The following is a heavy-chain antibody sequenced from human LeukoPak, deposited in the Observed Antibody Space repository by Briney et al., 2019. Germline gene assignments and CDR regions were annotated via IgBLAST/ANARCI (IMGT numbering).Heavy chain of an antibody. J-gene: IGHJ4*02. D-gene: IGHD6-13*01. CDR1: GYTFTGYY. Sequence: ASVKVSCKASGYTFTGYYMHWVRQAPGQGLEWMGWINPNSGGTNYAQKFQGWVTMTRDTSISTAYMELSRLRSDDTAVYYCARVARWYSHIFDYWGQGTLVTVSS. V-gene: IGHV1-2*04. CDR2: INPNSGGT. CDR3: ARVARWYSHIFDY.